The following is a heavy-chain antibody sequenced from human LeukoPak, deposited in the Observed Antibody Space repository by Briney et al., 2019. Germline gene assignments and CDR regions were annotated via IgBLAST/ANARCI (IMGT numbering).Heavy chain of an antibody. Sequence: ASVTVSCKASGYTFTSYGISWVRQAPGQGLEWMGWISAYNGNTNYAQKLQGRVTMTTDTSTSTAYMELRSLRSDDTAVYYCARGDPVTTYYYYGMDVWGQGTTVTVSS. J-gene: IGHJ6*02. CDR3: ARGDPVTTYYYYGMDV. D-gene: IGHD4-17*01. V-gene: IGHV1-18*01. CDR1: GYTFTSYG. CDR2: ISAYNGNT.